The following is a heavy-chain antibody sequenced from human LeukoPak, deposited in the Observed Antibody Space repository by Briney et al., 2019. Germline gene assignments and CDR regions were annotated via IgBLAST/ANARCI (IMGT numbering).Heavy chain of an antibody. CDR3: ATTYSYTSGGYDY. CDR1: GGSISGSSYH. Sequence: SETLSLTCTVSGGSISGSSYHWGWIRQSPGKGLEWIGSTYYSGTTYYNPSLKSRVTISVDTSKNQFSLKVISVTAADTAVYYCATTYSYTSGGYDYWGQGTLVTVSS. D-gene: IGHD5-18*01. CDR2: TYYSGTT. J-gene: IGHJ4*02. V-gene: IGHV4-39*01.